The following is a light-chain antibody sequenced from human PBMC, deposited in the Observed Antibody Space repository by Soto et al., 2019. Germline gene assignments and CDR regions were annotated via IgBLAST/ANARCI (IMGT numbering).Light chain of an antibody. V-gene: IGKV1-39*01. CDR2: GAS. Sequence: DIQMTQSPSSLSASVGDRVTITCRASQTINKYLNWYQQKPGKAPKVLIYGASSLQSGVPSRFSGSGSGTDFTLTISSLQPEDFAIYYCQHTHSAPWTFGQGTKVEIK. J-gene: IGKJ1*01. CDR3: QHTHSAPWT. CDR1: QTINKY.